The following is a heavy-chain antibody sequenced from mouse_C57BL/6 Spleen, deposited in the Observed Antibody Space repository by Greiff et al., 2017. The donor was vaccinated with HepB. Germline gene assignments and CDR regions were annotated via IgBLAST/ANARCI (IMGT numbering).Heavy chain of an antibody. CDR2: IWSGGST. CDR3: ARKKDGGAMDY. J-gene: IGHJ4*01. D-gene: IGHD1-1*02. V-gene: IGHV2-2*01. Sequence: VKLVESGPGLVQPSQSLSITCTVSGFSLTSYGVHWVRQSPGKGLEWLGVIWSGGSTDYNAAFISRLSISKDNSKSQVFFKMNSLQADDTAIYYCARKKDGGAMDYWGQGTSVTVSS. CDR1: GFSLTSYG.